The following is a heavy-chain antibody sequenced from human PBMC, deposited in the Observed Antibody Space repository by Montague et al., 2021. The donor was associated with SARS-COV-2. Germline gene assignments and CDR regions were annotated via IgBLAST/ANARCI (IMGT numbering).Heavy chain of an antibody. CDR3: ARHSTTHDFDP. J-gene: IGHJ5*02. CDR2: ISYSGST. V-gene: IGHV4-39*01. Sequence: SETLSLTCVVSSGSISPSDTHYWGWVRPAPGKGLEWIATISYSGSTSYNPPLRSRVTISVDTSKNQISLNLMSVTAADTSVYYCARHSTTHDFDPWGQGILVTVSS. D-gene: IGHD1-1*01. CDR1: SGSISPSDTHY.